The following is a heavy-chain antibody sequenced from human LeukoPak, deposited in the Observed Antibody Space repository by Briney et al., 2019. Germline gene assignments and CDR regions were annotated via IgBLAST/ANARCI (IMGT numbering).Heavy chain of an antibody. V-gene: IGHV4-59*02. CDR1: GGSVSNYY. Sequence: PSETLSLTCIVSGGSVSNYYWSWIRQPPGKGLEWIGYIYYSGSTNYNPSLKSRVTISVDTSKNQFSLKLSSVTAADTAVYYCATSSGLYYFDCWGQGTLVTVSS. CDR2: IYYSGST. D-gene: IGHD6-19*01. CDR3: ATSSGLYYFDC. J-gene: IGHJ4*02.